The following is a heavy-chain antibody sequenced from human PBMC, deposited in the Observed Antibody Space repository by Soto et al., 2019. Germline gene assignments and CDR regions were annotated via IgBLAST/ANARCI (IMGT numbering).Heavy chain of an antibody. CDR2: INAGNGNT. J-gene: IGHJ5*02. V-gene: IGHV1-3*01. D-gene: IGHD3-10*01. CDR3: ARAITMVRGVPYNWFDP. CDR1: GYTFTSYA. Sequence: ASVKVSCKASGYTFTSYAMHWVRQAPGQRLEWMGWINAGNGNTKYSQKFQGRVTITRDTSASTAYMELSSLRSEDTAVYYCARAITMVRGVPYNWFDPWGQGTLVTVSS.